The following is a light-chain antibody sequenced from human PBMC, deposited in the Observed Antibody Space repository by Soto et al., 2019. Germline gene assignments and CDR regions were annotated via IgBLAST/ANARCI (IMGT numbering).Light chain of an antibody. Sequence: IQVIQSPSTLAASVGDRVTITCRASQSVGIWLAWYQQKPGKAPKLLIYKTSNLQGGVPSRFSGSGGGTDFTLTISNLQPDDFAAYYCQQYNSEPYTFGQGTKLEIK. J-gene: IGKJ2*01. CDR2: KTS. CDR3: QQYNSEPYT. CDR1: QSVGIW. V-gene: IGKV1-5*03.